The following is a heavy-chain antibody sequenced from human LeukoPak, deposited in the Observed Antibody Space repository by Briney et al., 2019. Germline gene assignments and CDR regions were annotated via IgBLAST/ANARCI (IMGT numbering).Heavy chain of an antibody. CDR3: ATLGGFSYYYYYMDV. J-gene: IGHJ6*03. CDR2: INHSGST. Sequence: SETLSLTCAVYGGSFSGYYWSWIRQPPGKGLEWIGEINHSGSTNYNPSLKSRVTISVDTSKNQFSLKLSSVTAADTAVYYCATLGGFSYYYYYMDVWGKGTTVTISS. CDR1: GGSFSGYY. V-gene: IGHV4-34*01.